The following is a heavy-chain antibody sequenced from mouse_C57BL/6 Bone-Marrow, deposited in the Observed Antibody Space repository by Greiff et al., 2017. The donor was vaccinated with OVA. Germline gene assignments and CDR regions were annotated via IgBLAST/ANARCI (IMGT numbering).Heavy chain of an antibody. CDR3: TAYGNYLFAD. V-gene: IGHV14-4*01. CDR1: GFNIKDDY. CDR2: IDPENGDT. J-gene: IGHJ3*01. Sequence: EVKLMESGAELVRPGASVKLSCTASGFNIKDDYMHWVKQRPEQGLEWIGWIDPENGDTEYASKFQGKATITADTSSNTAYLQLSSLTAEDTAVYYCTAYGNYLFADWGQGTLVTVSA. D-gene: IGHD2-1*01.